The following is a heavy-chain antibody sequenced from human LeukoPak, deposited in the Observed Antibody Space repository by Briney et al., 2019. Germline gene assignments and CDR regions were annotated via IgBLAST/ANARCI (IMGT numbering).Heavy chain of an antibody. V-gene: IGHV3-11*01. CDR3: ARGKRTFDP. J-gene: IGHJ5*02. Sequence: GGSLRLSCFASGSTLTGHYMSWIRQAPGKGPEWVSYISSGSYSKYYADSVKGRFTISRDNTNNSLYLEMNSLRVEDTGFYYCARGKRTFDPWGQGTLVTVSS. CDR2: ISSGSYSK. CDR1: GSTLTGHY.